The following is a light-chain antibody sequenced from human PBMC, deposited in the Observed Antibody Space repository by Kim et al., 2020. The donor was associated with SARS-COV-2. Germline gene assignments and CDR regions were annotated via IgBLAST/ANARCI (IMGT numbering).Light chain of an antibody. Sequence: SSALTQDPAVSVALGQTVTITCQGDSLRLSYASWYQQKPGQAPLLVIYGKNSRPSGIPDRFSGSSSGTTASLTITGAQAEDEADYYCNSWDTSTFHVVFGGGTQLTVL. V-gene: IGLV3-19*01. CDR3: NSWDTSTFHVV. CDR1: SLRLSY. J-gene: IGLJ2*01. CDR2: GKN.